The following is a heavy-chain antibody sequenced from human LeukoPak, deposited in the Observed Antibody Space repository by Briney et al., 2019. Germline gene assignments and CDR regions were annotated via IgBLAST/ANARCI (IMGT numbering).Heavy chain of an antibody. CDR3: ARSLGSPKAFDI. Sequence: ASVKVSCKASGGTFSSYAISWVRQAPGQGLEWMGGIIPIFGTANYAQKFQGRVTITADESTSTAYMELSSLRSDDTAVYYCARSLGSPKAFDIWGQGTMVTVSS. J-gene: IGHJ3*02. D-gene: IGHD1-26*01. V-gene: IGHV1-69*13. CDR1: GGTFSSYA. CDR2: IIPIFGTA.